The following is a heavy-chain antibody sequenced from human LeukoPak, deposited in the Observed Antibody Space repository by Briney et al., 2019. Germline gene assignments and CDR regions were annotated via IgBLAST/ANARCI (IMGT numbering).Heavy chain of an antibody. CDR1: GFTFSSYE. V-gene: IGHV3-48*03. D-gene: IGHD2-2*01. J-gene: IGHJ6*03. CDR3: ARGPDCSSTSCYVYYYYYMDV. CDR2: ISSSGSTI. Sequence: GGSLRFSCAASGFTFSSYEMNWVRQAPGKGLEWVSYISSSGSTIYYADSVKGRFTISRDNAKNSLYLQMNSLRAEDTAVYYCARGPDCSSTSCYVYYYYYMDVWGKGTTVTASS.